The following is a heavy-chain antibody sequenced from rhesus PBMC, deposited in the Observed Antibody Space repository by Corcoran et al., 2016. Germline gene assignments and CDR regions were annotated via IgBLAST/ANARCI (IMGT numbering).Heavy chain of an antibody. D-gene: IGHD6-25*01. CDR1: GDSVSSNSAT. J-gene: IGHJ4*01. Sequence: QVQLQESGPGLVKPSQTLSLTCAISGDSVSSNSATWNWIRQSPSRGLEWRGRTDSRPKGYNHYAKSLQNRITINPDTSKTQFSLRLNSVTPEDVAVYYCVRAGGSWIHFDYWGQGVLVTVSS. CDR2: TDSRPKGYN. V-gene: IGHV6-1*01. CDR3: VRAGGSWIHFDY.